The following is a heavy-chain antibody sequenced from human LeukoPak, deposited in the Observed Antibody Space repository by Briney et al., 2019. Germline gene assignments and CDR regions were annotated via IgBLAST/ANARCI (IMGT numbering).Heavy chain of an antibody. CDR1: GFTFSSYS. J-gene: IGHJ5*02. CDR2: ISSSSSYI. CDR3: ASESYYGSGSYYSRRHNWFDP. V-gene: IGHV3-21*01. Sequence: GGSLRLSCAASGFTFSSYSMNWVRQAPGKGLEWVASISSSSSYIYYADSVKGRFTISRDNAKNSLYLQMNSLRAEDTAVYYCASESYYGSGSYYSRRHNWFDPWGQGTLVTVSS. D-gene: IGHD3-10*01.